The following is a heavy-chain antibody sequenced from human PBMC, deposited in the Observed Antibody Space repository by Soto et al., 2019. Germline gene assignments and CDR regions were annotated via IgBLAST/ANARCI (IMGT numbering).Heavy chain of an antibody. CDR3: ARVVVQATQTRYYFYGMDV. D-gene: IGHD2-15*01. Sequence: EVQLVESGGGLVQPGRSLRLSCAASGFNFADYAMHWVRQAPGKGLEWVSGISWDGGRIGYADSVKGRFTISRDNAKKSLFLEMNSLRPEDTSLYYCARVVVQATQTRYYFYGMDVWGQGTTVTVSS. J-gene: IGHJ6*02. CDR2: ISWDGGRI. CDR1: GFNFADYA. V-gene: IGHV3-9*01.